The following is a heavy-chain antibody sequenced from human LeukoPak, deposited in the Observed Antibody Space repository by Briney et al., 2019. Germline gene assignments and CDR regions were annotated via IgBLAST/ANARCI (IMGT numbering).Heavy chain of an antibody. J-gene: IGHJ5*02. CDR3: AKDPRIAAAGSRWFDP. CDR2: ISGSGGST. Sequence: HPGGSLRLSCAASGFTFSSYAMSWVRQAPGKGLEWVSAISGSGGSTHYADSVKGRFTISRDNSKNTLYLQMNSLRAEDTAVYYCAKDPRIAAAGSRWFDPWGQGTLVTVSS. CDR1: GFTFSSYA. V-gene: IGHV3-23*01. D-gene: IGHD6-13*01.